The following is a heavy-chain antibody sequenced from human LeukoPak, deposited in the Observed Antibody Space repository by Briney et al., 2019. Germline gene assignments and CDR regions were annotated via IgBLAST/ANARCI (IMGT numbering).Heavy chain of an antibody. CDR2: IYYSGSA. D-gene: IGHD6-19*01. V-gene: IGHV4-59*08. J-gene: IGHJ3*02. CDR3: ARNGLIDI. Sequence: SSETLSLTCTVSGGSISSYYWSWLRQPPGKGLERIGYIYYSGSANYNPSLKSRVTISVDTSKNQFSLKLSSVTAADTDVYYCARNGLIDIWGQGTMVTVSS. CDR1: GGSISSYY.